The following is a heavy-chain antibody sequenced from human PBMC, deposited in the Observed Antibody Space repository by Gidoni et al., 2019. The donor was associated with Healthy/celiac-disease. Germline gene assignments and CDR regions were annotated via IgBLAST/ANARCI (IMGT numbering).Heavy chain of an antibody. D-gene: IGHD3-22*01. CDR1: GFTFSSYA. Sequence: EVQLLESGGGLVQPGGSLRLSCAASGFTFSSYAMSWVRQAPGKGLEWVSAISGSGGSTYYADSVKGRFTISRDNSKNTLYLQMNSLRAEDTAVYYCAKGLGITMIVVVIGPLDAFDIWGQGTMVTVSS. CDR3: AKGLGITMIVVVIGPLDAFDI. CDR2: ISGSGGST. V-gene: IGHV3-23*01. J-gene: IGHJ3*02.